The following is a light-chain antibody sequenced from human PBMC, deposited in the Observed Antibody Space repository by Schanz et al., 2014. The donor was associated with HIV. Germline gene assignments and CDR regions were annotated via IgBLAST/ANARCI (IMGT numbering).Light chain of an antibody. CDR3: SSYAGSTV. Sequence: SVLTQPPSASGSPGQSVTISCTGTSSDVGGYNYVSWYQQHTGKAPKLMIYEVSKRPSGVPDRFSGSKSGNTASLTVSGHQAEEEADYYCSSYAGSTVFGGGTKLTVL. CDR1: SSDVGGYNY. J-gene: IGLJ2*01. CDR2: EVS. V-gene: IGLV2-8*01.